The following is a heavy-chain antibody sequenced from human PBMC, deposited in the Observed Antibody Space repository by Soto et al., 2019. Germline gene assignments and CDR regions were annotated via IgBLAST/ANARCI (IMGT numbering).Heavy chain of an antibody. CDR2: LSDSVGTT. CDR1: GFSFGTYT. CDR3: ARSLRATSPLNF. V-gene: IGHV3-23*01. J-gene: IGHJ4*02. Sequence: AGGSLRLSCAVSGFSFGTYTVNWVRQAPGMGLEWVSGLSDSVGTTHYAYSVKGRFTISRDKSKNTPYLQMNNLRAEDTAVYFCARSLRATSPLNFWGQRTPDTVS.